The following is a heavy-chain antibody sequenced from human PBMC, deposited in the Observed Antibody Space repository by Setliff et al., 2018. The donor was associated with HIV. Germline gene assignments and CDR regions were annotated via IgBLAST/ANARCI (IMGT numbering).Heavy chain of an antibody. D-gene: IGHD3-22*01. V-gene: IGHV4-34*01. J-gene: IGHJ6*02. Sequence: SETLSLTCAAYGGAFSGYYWSWIRQPPGKGLEWIGEINHSGSTNYNPSLKSRVTISVDASKNHFSLKVSSVTAADTAVYYCARGPRITLIEVVTSDYYYGMDVWGQGTTVTVSS. CDR1: GGAFSGYY. CDR2: INHSGST. CDR3: ARGPRITLIEVVTSDYYYGMDV.